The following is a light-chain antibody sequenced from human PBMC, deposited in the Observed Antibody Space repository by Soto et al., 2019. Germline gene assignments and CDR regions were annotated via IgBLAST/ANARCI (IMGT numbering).Light chain of an antibody. CDR3: VLSLPRGVWE. J-gene: IGLJ3*02. CDR1: SGSVSTSNY. V-gene: IGLV8-61*01. CDR2: STN. Sequence: QAVVTQEPSFSVSPGGTVTLTCGLTSGSVSTSNYPSWYQQTPGQTPRTPIYSTNFRSSGVPDRFSGSILGNKAALTITGAQADDESDYYCVLSLPRGVWEFGGGTKVTVL.